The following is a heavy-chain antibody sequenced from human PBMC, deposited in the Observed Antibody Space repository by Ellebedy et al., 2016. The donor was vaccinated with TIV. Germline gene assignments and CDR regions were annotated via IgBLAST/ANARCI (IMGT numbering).Heavy chain of an antibody. CDR3: AREPVPTWAFDY. CDR1: GFTFSNYA. J-gene: IGHJ4*02. V-gene: IGHV3-66*01. CDR2: IYSDGRT. Sequence: GESLKISCAASGFTFSNYAMAWVRQAPGRGLEWVSDIYSDGRTYYHDSVKGRFTISRDNSKNTLYLQMNSLTVEDSAVYYCAREPVPTWAFDYWGQGTLVTVSS. D-gene: IGHD4-11*01.